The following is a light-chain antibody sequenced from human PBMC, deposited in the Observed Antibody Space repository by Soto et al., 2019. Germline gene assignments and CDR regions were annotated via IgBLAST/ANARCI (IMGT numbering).Light chain of an antibody. CDR2: DAS. CDR3: QQYKNWLALT. V-gene: IGKV3-11*01. Sequence: EIVLTHSPSTLSFSPGDSATLSCMSSRSVSSYLAWYQQKPGQAPRLLIYDASNRPTDIPARFSGSGSGTDFTLTISSLEPEDFAVYYCQQYKNWLALTFGGGTKVDIK. CDR1: RSVSSY. J-gene: IGKJ4*01.